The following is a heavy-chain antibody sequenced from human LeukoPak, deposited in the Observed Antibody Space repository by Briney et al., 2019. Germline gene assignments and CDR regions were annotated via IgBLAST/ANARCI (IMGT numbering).Heavy chain of an antibody. CDR1: GFNFSSNG. J-gene: IGHJ3*02. Sequence: AGGSLRLSCEASGFNFSSNGMHWVRQAPGKGLEWVALIWFDGSNKHYADSVKGRFTISRDNSKNTVYLQMDSLRPEDTAVCYCARARGTTGTTRIAFDIWGKGTMVTVSS. V-gene: IGHV3-30*02. CDR3: ARARGTTGTTRIAFDI. CDR2: IWFDGSNK. D-gene: IGHD1-1*01.